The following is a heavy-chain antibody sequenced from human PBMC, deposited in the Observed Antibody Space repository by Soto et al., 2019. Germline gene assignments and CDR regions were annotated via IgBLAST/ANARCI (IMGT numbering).Heavy chain of an antibody. D-gene: IGHD2-2*01. CDR2: IYYSGST. V-gene: IGHV4-59*08. Sequence: SETLSLTCTVSGGSISSYYWSWIRQPPGKGLEWIGYIYYSGSTNYNPSLKSRVTISVDTSKNQFSLKLSSVTAADTAVYYCARRGSVVVPAAMSENYYYYYMDVWGKGTTVTVSS. CDR1: GGSISSYY. CDR3: ARRGSVVVPAAMSENYYYYYMDV. J-gene: IGHJ6*03.